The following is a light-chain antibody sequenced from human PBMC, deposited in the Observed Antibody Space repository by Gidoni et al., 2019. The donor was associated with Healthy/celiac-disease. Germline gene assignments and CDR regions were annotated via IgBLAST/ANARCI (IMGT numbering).Light chain of an antibody. CDR2: DAS. Sequence: DIQMTQSPSTLSASVGDRVTITCRASQSISSWLAWYHQKPGKAPKLLIYDASSLESGVPSRFSGSGCGTEFTLTISSLQPDDFATYYFQQYNSYLYTFGQGTKLEIK. V-gene: IGKV1-5*01. J-gene: IGKJ2*01. CDR3: QQYNSYLYT. CDR1: QSISSW.